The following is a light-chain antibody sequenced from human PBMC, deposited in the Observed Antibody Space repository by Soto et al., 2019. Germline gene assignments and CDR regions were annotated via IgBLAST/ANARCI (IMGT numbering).Light chain of an antibody. CDR2: DAS. CDR1: QSISSW. Sequence: DIQVTQSQSSLSASLGDRPTIAARPSQSISSWLAWYQQKPGKAPKLLIYDASSWESGVPSRFSGSGSGTDFTLTISCLQSEEDATYYCRQYYSYPPITFGQGTRLEI. J-gene: IGKJ5*01. V-gene: IGKV1-5*01. CDR3: RQYYSYPPIT.